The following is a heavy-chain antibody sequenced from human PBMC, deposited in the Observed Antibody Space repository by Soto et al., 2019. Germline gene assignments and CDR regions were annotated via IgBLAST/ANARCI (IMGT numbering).Heavy chain of an antibody. CDR1: GFSLSTSGVG. CDR3: ARVVVAATSDWFDP. J-gene: IGHJ5*02. CDR2: IYWDDDK. D-gene: IGHD2-15*01. Sequence: ITLKESGPTLVKPTQTLTLTCTFSGFSLSTSGVGVGWIRQPPGKALEWLALIYWDDDKRYSPSLKSRLTITKDTSKNQVVLTMTNMDPVDTATYYCARVVVAATSDWFDPWGQGTLVTVSS. V-gene: IGHV2-5*02.